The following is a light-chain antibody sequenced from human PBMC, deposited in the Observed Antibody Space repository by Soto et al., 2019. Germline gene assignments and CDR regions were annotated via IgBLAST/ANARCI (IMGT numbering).Light chain of an antibody. Sequence: VLTQPASVSGSPGQSITISCIGTSSDVGVYNYVSWYQQHPGKAPKLMIYEVSNRPSGVSNRFSGSKSDTTASLTISGLQAEDEADYYCSSYTTSYTVVFGGGTKVTV. V-gene: IGLV2-14*01. CDR1: SSDVGVYNY. CDR3: SSYTTSYTVV. CDR2: EVS. J-gene: IGLJ2*01.